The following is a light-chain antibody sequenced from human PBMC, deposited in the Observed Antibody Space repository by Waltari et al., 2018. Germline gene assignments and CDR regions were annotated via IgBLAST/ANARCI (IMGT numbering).Light chain of an antibody. CDR2: ASS. J-gene: IGKJ4*01. Sequence: DIQMTQSPSSLSASVGDRVTITCRASQSISSYLSWFQQKPGTAPKILIYASSSLQSGVPSRFSGSGSGTDFTLTISSLQPEDFATYYCQQSYTTPRTFGGGTKVEIK. V-gene: IGKV1-39*01. CDR3: QQSYTTPRT. CDR1: QSISSY.